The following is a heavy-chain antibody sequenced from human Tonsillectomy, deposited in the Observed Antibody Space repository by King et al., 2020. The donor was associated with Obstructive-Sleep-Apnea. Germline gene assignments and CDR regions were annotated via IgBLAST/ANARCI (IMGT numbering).Heavy chain of an antibody. CDR1: GFTFSDYT. J-gene: IGHJ4*02. Sequence: VQLVESGGVVVQPGGSLRLSCAASGFTFSDYTMHWVRQAPGKGLEWVSYIIWDGDSAHDADSVKGRFTISRDNSKDSLYLQMNSLRAEDTALDYWAKSRRTRVGYNWWYFDYWGQGTLVTVSS. V-gene: IGHV3-43*01. CDR3: AKSRRTRVGYNWWYFDY. CDR2: IIWDGDSA. D-gene: IGHD5-24*01.